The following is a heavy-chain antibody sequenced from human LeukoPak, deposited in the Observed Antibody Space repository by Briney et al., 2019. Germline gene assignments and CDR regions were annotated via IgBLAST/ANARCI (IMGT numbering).Heavy chain of an antibody. J-gene: IGHJ4*02. V-gene: IGHV3-74*01. CDR1: GLTFSNYW. Sequence: GGSLRRSCVASGLTFSNYWMHWVRQAPGKGLVWVSHINGDGSTINYADSVKGRFTISRDNAKNSMYLQMNSLRAEDTAVYYCARISGSYVFDYWGQGTLVTVSS. D-gene: IGHD1-26*01. CDR3: ARISGSYVFDY. CDR2: INGDGSTI.